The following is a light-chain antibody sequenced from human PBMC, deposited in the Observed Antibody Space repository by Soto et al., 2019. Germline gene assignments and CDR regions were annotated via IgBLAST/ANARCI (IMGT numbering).Light chain of an antibody. CDR2: DAS. Sequence: EIVLTQSPGTLSLYPGARATLSCRASQSVSSSHFAWYQHKPGQAPRLLIYDASSLESGVPSRFSGSGSGTEFTLTISSLQPDDFATYYCQQYNSYPITFGQGTRLEIK. CDR1: QSVSSSH. V-gene: IGKV3-20*01. J-gene: IGKJ5*01. CDR3: QQYNSYPIT.